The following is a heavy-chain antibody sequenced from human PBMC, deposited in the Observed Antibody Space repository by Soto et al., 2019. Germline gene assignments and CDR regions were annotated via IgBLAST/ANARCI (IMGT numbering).Heavy chain of an antibody. V-gene: IGHV4-31*03. CDR1: GGSISSGDYY. CDR3: ARWWSGSRQGFDP. CDR2: IYYSGSN. J-gene: IGHJ5*02. D-gene: IGHD3-3*01. Sequence: QVQLQESGPGLVKPSQTLSLTCTVSGGSISSGDYYWSWIRQHLGKGLEWIGYIYYSGSNKYNPSLKSRVTISVDTSKNKFSLKLSSVTAADTAVYYYARWWSGSRQGFDPWGQGTLVTVSS.